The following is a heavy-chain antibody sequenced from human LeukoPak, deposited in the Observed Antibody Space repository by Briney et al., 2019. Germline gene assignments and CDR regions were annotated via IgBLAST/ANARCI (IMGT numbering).Heavy chain of an antibody. CDR1: GGTFSSYA. CDR3: ARDRSYCSSTSCYTGGWFDP. CDR2: IIPISGTA. Sequence: SVKVSCKASGGTFSSYAISWVRQAPGQGLEWMGGIIPISGTANYAQKFQGRVTITADESTSTAYMELSSLRSEDTAVYYCARDRSYCSSTSCYTGGWFDPWGQGTLVTVSS. V-gene: IGHV1-69*13. J-gene: IGHJ5*02. D-gene: IGHD2-2*02.